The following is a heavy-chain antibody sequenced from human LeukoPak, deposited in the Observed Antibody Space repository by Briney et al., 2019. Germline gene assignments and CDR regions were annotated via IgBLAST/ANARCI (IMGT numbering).Heavy chain of an antibody. V-gene: IGHV3-30*02. J-gene: IGHJ4*02. CDR3: ARARDRKYYYDSSGYYRPPPEY. CDR1: GFTFSSYG. CDR2: IRYDGSNK. D-gene: IGHD3-22*01. Sequence: PGGSLRLSCAASGFTFSSYGMHWVRQAPGKGLEWVAFIRYDGSNKYYADSVKGRFTISRDNAKNSLYLQMNSLRAEDTAVYYCARARDRKYYYDSSGYYRPPPEYWGQGTLVTVSS.